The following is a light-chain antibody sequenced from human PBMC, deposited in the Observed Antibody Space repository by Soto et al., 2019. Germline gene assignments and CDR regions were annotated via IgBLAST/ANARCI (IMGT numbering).Light chain of an antibody. CDR1: QSVSTN. V-gene: IGKV3-15*01. Sequence: EIVVTQSPATLSVSAGERATLSCRASQSVSTNLAWYQQKPGQAPRLLIYGASTRATGIPARFSGSGSGPEFTLTISSLLSEDSKVSYCQQYTYFWTLPQGT. CDR2: GAS. J-gene: IGKJ1*01. CDR3: QQYTYFWT.